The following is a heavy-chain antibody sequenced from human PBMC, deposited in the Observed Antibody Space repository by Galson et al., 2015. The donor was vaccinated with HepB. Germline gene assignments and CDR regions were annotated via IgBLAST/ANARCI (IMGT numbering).Heavy chain of an antibody. V-gene: IGHV3-7*01. D-gene: IGHD6-13*01. J-gene: IGHJ3*02. CDR1: GFTFSRYW. Sequence: SLRLSCAASGFTFSRYWMSWVRQAPGKGLEWVANIKQDGSEKYYVDSVKGRFTISRDNAKNSLYLQMNSLRAEDTAVYYCARAIIAAADAFDIWGQGTMVTVSS. CDR2: IKQDGSEK. CDR3: ARAIIAAADAFDI.